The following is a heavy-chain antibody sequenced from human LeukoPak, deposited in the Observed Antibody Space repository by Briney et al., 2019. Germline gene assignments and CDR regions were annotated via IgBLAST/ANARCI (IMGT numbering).Heavy chain of an antibody. CDR1: GFTFSSYS. V-gene: IGHV3-21*01. D-gene: IGHD3-22*01. CDR3: ASLYDSSGYYSTGWSYYFDY. CDR2: ISSSSSYI. J-gene: IGHJ4*02. Sequence: GGSLRLSCAASGFTFSSYSMNWVRQAPGKGLEWVSSISSSSSYIYYADSVKGRFTISRDNAKNSLYLQMNSLRAEDTAVYYCASLYDSSGYYSTGWSYYFDYWGQGTLVTVSS.